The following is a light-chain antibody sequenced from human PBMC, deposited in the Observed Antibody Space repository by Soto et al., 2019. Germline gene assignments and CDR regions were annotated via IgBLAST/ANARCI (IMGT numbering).Light chain of an antibody. Sequence: QSVLTQPDSVSGSLGQSITISCTGTSSDVGAYNYVSWYQQHPDKAPKLLIFEVTNRPSGVSGRFSGSKSGITASLSISGLQPEDEAEYYCTSYSSSSPVLFGGGTKLTVL. J-gene: IGLJ2*01. CDR1: SSDVGAYNY. V-gene: IGLV2-14*01. CDR3: TSYSSSSPVL. CDR2: EVT.